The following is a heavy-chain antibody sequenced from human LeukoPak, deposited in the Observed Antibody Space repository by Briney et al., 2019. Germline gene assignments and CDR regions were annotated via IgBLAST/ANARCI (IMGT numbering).Heavy chain of an antibody. CDR1: GYTFTGYY. J-gene: IGHJ4*02. V-gene: IGHV1-2*02. D-gene: IGHD3-22*01. Sequence: ASVKVSCKASGYTFTGYYMHWVRQAPGQGLEWMGWINPNSGGTNYAQKFQGRVTMTRDTYISQAYMYLSRLRSDDTAVYYCASAGHYYDSSGIDYWGQGTLVTVSS. CDR2: INPNSGGT. CDR3: ASAGHYYDSSGIDY.